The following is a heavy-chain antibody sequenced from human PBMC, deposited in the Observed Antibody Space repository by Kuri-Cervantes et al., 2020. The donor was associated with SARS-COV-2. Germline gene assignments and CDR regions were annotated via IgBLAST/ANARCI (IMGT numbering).Heavy chain of an antibody. Sequence: GESLRLSCAASGFTFSSYSMNWVRQAPGKGLEWVSYISSSSSTIYYADSVKGRFTISRDNAKNSMYLQMNSLRAEDTAVYYCARGEKGLGNDVWGQGTLVTVSS. D-gene: IGHD1-1*01. CDR1: GFTFSSYS. V-gene: IGHV3-48*01. CDR2: ISSSSSTI. CDR3: ARGEKGLGNDV. J-gene: IGHJ4*02.